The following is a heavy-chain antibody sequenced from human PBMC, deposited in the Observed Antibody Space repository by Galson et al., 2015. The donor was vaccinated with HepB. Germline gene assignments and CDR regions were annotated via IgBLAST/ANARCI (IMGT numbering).Heavy chain of an antibody. D-gene: IGHD3-22*01. Sequence: SGAAVKKPGESLQISCQGAGYSLTSYWFGWVRQMPGKGLEWMGIIYPGDFDVRYSPSFQGQVIISADKSINTAYLQWSSLKASDTAMYYCASSPYYCDSRGSYSEPHDAFDIWGQGTMVTVSS. CDR3: ASSPYYCDSRGSYSEPHDAFDI. CDR2: IYPGDFDV. CDR1: GYSLTSYW. J-gene: IGHJ3*02. V-gene: IGHV5-51*01.